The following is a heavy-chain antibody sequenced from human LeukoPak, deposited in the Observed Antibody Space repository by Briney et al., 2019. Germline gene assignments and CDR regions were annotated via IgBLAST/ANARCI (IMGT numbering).Heavy chain of an antibody. D-gene: IGHD3-10*01. CDR3: ARDRLLWFGELFYHGMDV. CDR1: GFTFSSYS. V-gene: IGHV3-21*01. CDR2: ISISSSYI. J-gene: IGHJ6*02. Sequence: GGSLRLSCAASGFTFSSYSMNWVRQAPGKGLEWVSSISISSSYIYYADSVKGRFTISRDNAKNSLYLQMNSLRAEDTAVYYCARDRLLWFGELFYHGMDVWGQGTTVTVSS.